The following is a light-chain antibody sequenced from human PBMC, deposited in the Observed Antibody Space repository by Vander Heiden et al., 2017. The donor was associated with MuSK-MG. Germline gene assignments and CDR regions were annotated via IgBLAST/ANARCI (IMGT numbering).Light chain of an antibody. J-gene: IGKJ3*01. Sequence: DIQMTQSPFSLSASVGDRVTITCRASQTISNYLNWYQQKPGKAPKLLIYGASSLQSGVPSRFSGSGSGTDFTLTIDRLQPEDFATYYCQQSDNTPRTFGHGTKVHIK. CDR1: QTISNY. CDR2: GAS. V-gene: IGKV1-39*01. CDR3: QQSDNTPRT.